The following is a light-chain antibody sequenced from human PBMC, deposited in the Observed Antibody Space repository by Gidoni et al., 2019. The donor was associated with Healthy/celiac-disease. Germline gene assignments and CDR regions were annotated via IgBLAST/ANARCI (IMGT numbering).Light chain of an antibody. CDR2: WAS. CDR3: QQYYSTPWT. CDR1: QCVLYSSNNKNY. V-gene: IGKV4-1*01. J-gene: IGKJ1*01. Sequence: DITITQSPASLTVSLGASATINCKSSQCVLYSSNNKNYLAWYQQKPGQPPKLLIYWASTRESGVPDRFSGSGSGTDFTLTISSLQAEDVAVYYCQQYYSTPWTFXXXTKVEIK.